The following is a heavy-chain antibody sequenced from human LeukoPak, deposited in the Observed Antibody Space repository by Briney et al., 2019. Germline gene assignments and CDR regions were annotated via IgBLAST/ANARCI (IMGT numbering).Heavy chain of an antibody. D-gene: IGHD3-22*01. CDR2: DCYIWST. V-gene: IGHV4-31*01. Sequence: SETLSLTCTVSGGSISSGGYYWIWIRQLPGKGPEWIGYDCYIWSTYDNLCLKSLVSISLDTSKNQFSLRLRSVTAADTAVYYCAREKTAYYYDCSGYSEGAFDIWGQGTMVTVSS. CDR3: AREKTAYYYDCSGYSEGAFDI. CDR1: GGSISSGGYY. J-gene: IGHJ3*02.